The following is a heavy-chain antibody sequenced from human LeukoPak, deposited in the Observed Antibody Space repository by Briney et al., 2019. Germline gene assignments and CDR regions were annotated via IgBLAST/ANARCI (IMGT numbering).Heavy chain of an antibody. CDR2: INPNSGGT. CDR1: GYTFTSYG. J-gene: IGHJ4*02. V-gene: IGHV1-2*02. CDR3: ARGDDILTGYYASDY. D-gene: IGHD3-9*01. Sequence: ASVKVSCKASGYTFTSYGISWVRQAPGQGLEWMGWINPNSGGTNYAQKFQGRVTMTRDTSISTAYMELSRLRSDDTAVYYCARGDDILTGYYASDYWGQGTLVTVSS.